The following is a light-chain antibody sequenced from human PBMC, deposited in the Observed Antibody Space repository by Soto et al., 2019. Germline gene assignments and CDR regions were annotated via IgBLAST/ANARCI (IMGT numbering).Light chain of an antibody. CDR2: DVS. V-gene: IGKV1-5*01. CDR1: QSISSW. J-gene: IGKJ5*01. CDR3: QQYDNYDIT. Sequence: DIQMTQSPSTLSASVGDRVTITCRASQSISSWLAWYQQKPGKAPKLLIYDVSNLETGVPSRFSGSGSETHFTLTINSLQPEDIATYYCQQYDNYDITFGQGTRLETK.